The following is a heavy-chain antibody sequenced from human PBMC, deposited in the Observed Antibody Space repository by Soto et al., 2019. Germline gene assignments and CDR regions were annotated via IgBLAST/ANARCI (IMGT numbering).Heavy chain of an antibody. CDR1: GGSIISGY. J-gene: IGHJ4*02. V-gene: IGHV4-59*01. CDR3: AGLRGYAGSPIDY. CDR2: ISYSGNT. Sequence: LSLTCTVSGGSIISGYWSWIRQPPGKGLEWIGYISYSGNTNYNPSLKSRVTMSVDTPENQFSLRLSSVTTADTAVYYCAGLRGYAGSPIDYWGQGTLVTVSS. D-gene: IGHD2-15*01.